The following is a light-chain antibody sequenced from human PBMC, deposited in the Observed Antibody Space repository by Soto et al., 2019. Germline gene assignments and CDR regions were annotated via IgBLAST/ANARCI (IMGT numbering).Light chain of an antibody. Sequence: QSALTQPPSVSASPGQSVTIPCTATSSDVGAYNRVSWYQQYPGTPPKLMISEVNNRPSGVPDRFSGSKSGNTASLTISGLQAEDEADFYCSLYTSSSTVAFGGATKLTVL. J-gene: IGLJ2*01. V-gene: IGLV2-18*01. CDR1: SSDVGAYNR. CDR3: SLYTSSSTVA. CDR2: EVN.